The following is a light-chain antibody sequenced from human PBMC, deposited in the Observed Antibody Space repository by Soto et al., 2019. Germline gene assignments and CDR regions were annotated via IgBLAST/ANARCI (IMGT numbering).Light chain of an antibody. CDR3: QQYGSSPQT. CDR2: GAS. Sequence: EIVLTQSPGTLSLSPGERATLSCRASQSVSSSYLAWYQQKPGQAHRLLIYGASSRATGIPGRFSGSGSGTDFTLTISRLQPEDFAVYYCQQYGSSPQTFGQGTKVEIK. V-gene: IGKV3-20*01. J-gene: IGKJ1*01. CDR1: QSVSSSY.